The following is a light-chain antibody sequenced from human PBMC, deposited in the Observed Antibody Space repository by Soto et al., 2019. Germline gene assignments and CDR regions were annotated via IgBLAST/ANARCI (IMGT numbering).Light chain of an antibody. CDR2: KVS. J-gene: IGKJ3*01. CDR1: HSLVYSDGITY. Sequence: DVVMTQSPLSLPFTLGQPASISCRSSHSLVYSDGITYLNWFQQRPGQSPRRLIYKVSNRDSGAQESFRGSGSDIFFPRKISRGEAGDVGFFFSSQNTPWPFTFAPGTRVDIK. CDR3: SQNTPWPFT. V-gene: IGKV2-30*01.